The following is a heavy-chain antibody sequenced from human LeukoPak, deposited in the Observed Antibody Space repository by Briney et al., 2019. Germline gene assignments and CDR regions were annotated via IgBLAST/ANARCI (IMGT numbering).Heavy chain of an antibody. CDR3: AKDGEYYYDSSGYYAIDR. J-gene: IGHJ5*02. Sequence: GGSLRLSCSASGFTFTSYSMDWVRQAPGKGLEWVSSISNSGTYKFYADSVKGRFTISRDNAKNSVYLQMNNLRAEDTAVYYCAKDGEYYYDSSGYYAIDRWGQGTLVTVSS. CDR1: GFTFTSYS. V-gene: IGHV3-21*01. CDR2: ISNSGTYK. D-gene: IGHD3-22*01.